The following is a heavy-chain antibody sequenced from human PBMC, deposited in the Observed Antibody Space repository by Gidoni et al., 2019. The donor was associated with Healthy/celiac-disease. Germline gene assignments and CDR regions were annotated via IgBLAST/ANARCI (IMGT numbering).Heavy chain of an antibody. CDR3: ARARTVAGTRTLDY. Sequence: QVTLRESGPALVKPTQTLTLTCTFSRFSLSTSGMCVSWIRQPPGKALEWLARIDWDDDKYYRTSLKTRLTISKDTSKNQVVLTMTNMDPVDTATYYCARARTVAGTRTLDYWGQGTLVTVSS. D-gene: IGHD6-19*01. CDR2: IDWDDDK. V-gene: IGHV2-70*15. J-gene: IGHJ4*02. CDR1: RFSLSTSGMC.